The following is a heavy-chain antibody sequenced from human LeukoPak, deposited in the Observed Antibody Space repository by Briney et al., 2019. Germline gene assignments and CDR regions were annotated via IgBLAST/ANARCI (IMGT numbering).Heavy chain of an antibody. V-gene: IGHV6-1*01. Sequence: SQTLSLTCAISGDSVSSRSSAWSWIRQSPSRGLGWLGRTYYRSRWYNDYAVSVKGRITINPDTSKNQFSLQLSSVTPEDTAVYYCARSTGWLNGHWGQGTLVTVSS. D-gene: IGHD2-8*02. CDR1: GDSVSSRSSA. CDR2: TYYRSRWYN. J-gene: IGHJ4*02. CDR3: ARSTGWLNGH.